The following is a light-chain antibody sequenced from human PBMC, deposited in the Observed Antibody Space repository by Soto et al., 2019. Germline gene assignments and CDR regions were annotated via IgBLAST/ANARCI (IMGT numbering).Light chain of an antibody. CDR1: QDISNY. CDR3: QKYNSALT. V-gene: IGKV1-27*01. CDR2: SAS. Sequence: DIQMTQSPSSLSASVGDRITITCWASQDISNYLAWYQQKPGKVPKLLIYSASTLQSGVPSRFSGSGSGTDFTLTISSLQPEDVATYFCQKYNSALTFGQGTRLEIK. J-gene: IGKJ5*01.